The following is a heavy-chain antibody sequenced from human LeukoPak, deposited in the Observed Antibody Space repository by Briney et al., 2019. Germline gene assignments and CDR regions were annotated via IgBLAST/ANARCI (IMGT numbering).Heavy chain of an antibody. Sequence: GGSLRLSCAASGFTFSSYGMHWVRQAPGQGLEWVAVISYDASNKYYADSVKGRFTISRDNSKNTLYLQMNSLRAEDTAVYYCAKDRGDYYDSSGYYSGGFDIWGQGTMVTVSS. V-gene: IGHV3-30*18. CDR3: AKDRGDYYDSSGYYSGGFDI. CDR2: ISYDASNK. J-gene: IGHJ3*02. CDR1: GFTFSSYG. D-gene: IGHD3-22*01.